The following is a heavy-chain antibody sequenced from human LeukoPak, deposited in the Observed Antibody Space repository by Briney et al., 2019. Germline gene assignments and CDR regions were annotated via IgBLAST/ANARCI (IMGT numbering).Heavy chain of an antibody. CDR3: ARGAVTYYDFWSGYPYYFDY. V-gene: IGHV4-59*11. CDR1: GGSISSHY. D-gene: IGHD3-3*01. CDR2: IYYSGST. J-gene: IGHJ4*02. Sequence: SETLSLTCTVSGGSISSHYWSWIRQPPGKGLEWIGYIYYSGSTNYNPSHKSRVTISVDTSKNQFSLKLSSVTAADTAVYYCARGAVTYYDFWSGYPYYFDYWGQGTLVTVSS.